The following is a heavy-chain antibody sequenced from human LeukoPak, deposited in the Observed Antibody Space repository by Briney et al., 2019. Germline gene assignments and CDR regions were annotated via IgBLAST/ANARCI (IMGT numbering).Heavy chain of an antibody. CDR1: GFTFSNYA. Sequence: GGSLRLSCVASGFTFSNYAMNWVRQAPGKGLEWVSGVSGGGSSTYYADSVKGRFTISRDNAKNSLYLQMNSLRAEDTAVYYCARDDSIAAAGTGLDYWGQGTLVTVSS. D-gene: IGHD6-13*01. CDR2: VSGGGSST. J-gene: IGHJ4*02. CDR3: ARDDSIAAAGTGLDY. V-gene: IGHV3-23*01.